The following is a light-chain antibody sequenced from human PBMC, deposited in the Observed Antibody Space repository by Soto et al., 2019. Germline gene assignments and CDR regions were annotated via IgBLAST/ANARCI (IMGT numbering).Light chain of an antibody. Sequence: ELVMRQSPSTLSLSPGERATLSCRASESVSRNLAWYQQKPGQAPRLLIYDASTRATGIPDRFSGGGSGTEFTLTISSLQSEDFVVYYCQQYNSWPPITFGQGTRLEIK. J-gene: IGKJ5*01. CDR1: ESVSRN. CDR2: DAS. CDR3: QQYNSWPPIT. V-gene: IGKV3-15*01.